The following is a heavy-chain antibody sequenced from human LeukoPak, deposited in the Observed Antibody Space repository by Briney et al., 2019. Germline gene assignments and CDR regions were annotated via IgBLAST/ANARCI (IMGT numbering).Heavy chain of an antibody. CDR3: ARVPRSNYDRNGNYFLDF. CDR1: GYTLSGHY. V-gene: IGHV1-2*02. Sequence: ASVKVSCKASGYTLSGHYIYWVRQAPGLGLEWMAWLNPLTGATNYAQNFQGRVTVTGDTSISTVYMELNWLKYDDTAVYYCARVPRSNYDRNGNYFLDFWGQGTLVTVSS. CDR2: LNPLTGAT. D-gene: IGHD3-22*01. J-gene: IGHJ4*02.